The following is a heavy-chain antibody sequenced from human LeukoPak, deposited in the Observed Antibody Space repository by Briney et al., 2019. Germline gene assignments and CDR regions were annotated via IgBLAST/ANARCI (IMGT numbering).Heavy chain of an antibody. Sequence: PGGSLRLSCAASGFTFSSYSMNWVRQAPGKGLEWVSSISSSSSYIYYADSVKGRFTISRDNAKNSLYLQMNSLRAEDTAVYYCARGAYCGGDCYSVIMGYWGQGTLVTVSS. CDR3: ARGAYCGGDCYSVIMGY. J-gene: IGHJ4*02. D-gene: IGHD2-21*02. CDR2: ISSSSSYI. V-gene: IGHV3-21*01. CDR1: GFTFSSYS.